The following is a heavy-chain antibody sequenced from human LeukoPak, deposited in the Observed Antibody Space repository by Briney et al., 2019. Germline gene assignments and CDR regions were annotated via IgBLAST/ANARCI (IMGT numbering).Heavy chain of an antibody. D-gene: IGHD2-21*01. CDR1: GYTFTSYD. CDR3: ARDGEGAFDI. Sequence: ASVKVSCKASGYTFTSYDINWVRQATGQGLEWMGWMNPNSGNTNYAQKLQGRVTMTTDTSTSTAYMELRSLRSDDTAVYYCARDGEGAFDIWGQGTLVTVSS. V-gene: IGHV1-18*01. CDR2: MNPNSGNT. J-gene: IGHJ3*02.